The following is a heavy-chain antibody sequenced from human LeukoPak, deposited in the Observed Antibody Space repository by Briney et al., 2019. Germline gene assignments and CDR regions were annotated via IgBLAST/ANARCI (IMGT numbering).Heavy chain of an antibody. CDR2: IWYDGTNK. CDR1: GFTLSNYG. V-gene: IGHV3-33*01. D-gene: IGHD3-10*01. CDR3: ARESSLTGAYFDW. J-gene: IGHJ4*02. Sequence: GGSLRLSCAASGFTLSNYGMHWVRQAPGKGLQWVAVIWYDGTNKQYVDSVKGRFTISRDNSENTLYLQMNSPRDGDTAVYYCARESSLTGAYFDWWGQGTLVTVSS.